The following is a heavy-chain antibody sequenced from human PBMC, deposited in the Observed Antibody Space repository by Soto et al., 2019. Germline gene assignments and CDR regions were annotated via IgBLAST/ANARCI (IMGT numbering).Heavy chain of an antibody. CDR2: IIPIFGTA. Sequence: GASVKVSCKASGGTFSSYAISWVRHAPGQGLEWMGGIIPIFGTANYAQKFQGRVTITADESTSTAYMELSSLRSEDTAVYYCARAFTVTTREVTATDAFDIWGQGTMVTVSS. D-gene: IGHD4-17*01. V-gene: IGHV1-69*13. CDR1: GGTFSSYA. J-gene: IGHJ3*02. CDR3: ARAFTVTTREVTATDAFDI.